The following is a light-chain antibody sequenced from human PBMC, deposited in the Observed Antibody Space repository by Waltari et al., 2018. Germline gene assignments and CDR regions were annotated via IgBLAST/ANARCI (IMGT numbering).Light chain of an antibody. CDR2: RNN. CDR3: ATWDDSLTGWV. V-gene: IGLV1-47*01. Sequence: QSVLTQPTSASGAPWQMVIIPCSGVRSNVGGNFVSWYQQLPGTAPKPLIYRNNQRPSGVPDQFSGSKSGTSASLAISGLRSDDEADYYCATWDDSLTGWVFGGGTKLTVL. CDR1: RSNVGGNF. J-gene: IGLJ3*02.